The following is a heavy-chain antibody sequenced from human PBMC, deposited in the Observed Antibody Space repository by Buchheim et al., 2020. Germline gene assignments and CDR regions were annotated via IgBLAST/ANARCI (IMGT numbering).Heavy chain of an antibody. D-gene: IGHD3-9*01. V-gene: IGHV4-30-4*08. CDR1: GDSINSGDYY. J-gene: IGHJ4*02. CDR3: VRVDRFGQFDF. CDR2: IYYSGTA. Sequence: QVLLEESGPGLVKPSQTLSLTCTVYGDSINSGDYYWHWIRQAPGRGLEWIGNIYYSGTAYYNPTLNSRVSISIHTSKKKFSLNLTSVTAADTAVYYCVRVDRFGQFDFWGQGAL.